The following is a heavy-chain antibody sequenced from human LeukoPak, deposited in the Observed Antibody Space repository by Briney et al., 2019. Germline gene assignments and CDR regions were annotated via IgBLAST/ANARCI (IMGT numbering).Heavy chain of an antibody. CDR2: IYYSGST. D-gene: IGHD6-6*01. V-gene: IGHV4-59*01. CDR3: ARAGQFISARPITFDY. J-gene: IGHJ4*02. Sequence: PSETLSLTCTVSGGSLSIYSWCWIRRPPGKGLKWIGDIYYSGSTNSNPSLKSRVTISLDTSKNQFSLKLSSVTAADTAVYYCARAGQFISARPITFDYWGQGSLVTVSS. CDR1: GGSLSIYS.